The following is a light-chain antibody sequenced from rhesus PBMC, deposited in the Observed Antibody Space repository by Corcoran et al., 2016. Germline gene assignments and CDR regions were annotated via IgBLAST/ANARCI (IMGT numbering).Light chain of an antibody. V-gene: IGKV1-28*03. CDR2: DAS. CDR3: LQHNSYPLT. Sequence: DIQMTQSPSSLSASVGDTVTITCRASKGISSYLNWFPQKPGKAPKLLIYDASSLESGVPSRFIGSGSGTDFTLTISSLQPEDFAAYYCLQHNSYPLTFGGGTKVEIK. J-gene: IGKJ4*01. CDR1: KGISSY.